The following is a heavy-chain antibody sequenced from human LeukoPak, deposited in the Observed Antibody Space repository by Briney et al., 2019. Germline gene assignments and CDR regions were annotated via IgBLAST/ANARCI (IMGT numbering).Heavy chain of an antibody. J-gene: IGHJ4*02. CDR1: GFIFSSYW. CDR3: AKTPYYDFWSGYYTDY. D-gene: IGHD3-3*01. Sequence: GGSLRLSCAASGFIFSSYWMHWVRQAPGKGLVWVSRINSDGSSTSYADSVKGRFTISRDNSKNTLYLQMNSLRAEDTAVYYCAKTPYYDFWSGYYTDYWGQGTLVTVSS. CDR2: INSDGSST. V-gene: IGHV3-74*01.